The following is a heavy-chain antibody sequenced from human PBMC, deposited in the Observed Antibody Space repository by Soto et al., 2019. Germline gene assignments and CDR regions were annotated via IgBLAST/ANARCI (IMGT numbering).Heavy chain of an antibody. CDR1: GFTFNNYA. V-gene: IGHV3-23*01. D-gene: IGHD2-2*01. CDR2: INNGGDNI. CDR3: AKTFLARYCSSSICYDPAEYFDY. Sequence: EVQLLESGGGLLQPGGSLRLSCAASGFTFNNYAMSWVRQAPGKGLEWVSSINNGGDNIYYADSVKGRFTISRDNSKSTLYLQMNSLRAEDTAVYYCAKTFLARYCSSSICYDPAEYFDYWGQGAHVTVSS. J-gene: IGHJ4*02.